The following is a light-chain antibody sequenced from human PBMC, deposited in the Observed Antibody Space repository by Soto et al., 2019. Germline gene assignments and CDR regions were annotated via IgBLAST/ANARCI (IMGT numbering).Light chain of an antibody. V-gene: IGLV3-21*04. CDR2: YNS. CDR1: NIGSKS. J-gene: IGLJ2*01. Sequence: SYELTQPPSVSVAPGETARITCGGNNIGSKSVHWYQHKPGQAPVLVIYYNSDRPSGIPERFSGSNSGNTATLTISRVEAGDEADYYCQVWDSSSYVVFGGGTKVTV. CDR3: QVWDSSSYVV.